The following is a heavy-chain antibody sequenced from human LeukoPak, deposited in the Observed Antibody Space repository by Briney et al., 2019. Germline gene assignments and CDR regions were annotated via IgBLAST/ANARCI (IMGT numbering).Heavy chain of an antibody. CDR1: GFPFNAYW. CDR2: INSDGSIT. CDR3: ARDAVDTANAV. J-gene: IGHJ6*02. D-gene: IGHD5-18*01. V-gene: IGHV3-74*01. Sequence: PGGSLRLSCAASGFPFNAYWMTWVRKAPGKGLVWVSHINSDGSITSYADSVKGRFTISRDNAKNTLYLQMNSLRAEDTAVYYCARDAVDTANAVWGQGTTVTVSS.